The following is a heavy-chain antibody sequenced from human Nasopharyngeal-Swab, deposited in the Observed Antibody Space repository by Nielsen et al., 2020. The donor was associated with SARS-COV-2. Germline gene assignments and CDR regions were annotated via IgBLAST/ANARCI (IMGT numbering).Heavy chain of an antibody. CDR3: ARERGAGTRKGYFDY. D-gene: IGHD3-10*01. J-gene: IGHJ4*02. V-gene: IGHV3-11*04. CDR1: GFTFSDYY. Sequence: GESLKIFCAASGFTFSDYYMSWIRQAPGKGLEWVSYISSSGSTIYYADSVKGRFTISRDNAKNSLYLPMNSLRAEDTAVYYCARERGAGTRKGYFDYWGQGTLVTVSS. CDR2: ISSSGSTI.